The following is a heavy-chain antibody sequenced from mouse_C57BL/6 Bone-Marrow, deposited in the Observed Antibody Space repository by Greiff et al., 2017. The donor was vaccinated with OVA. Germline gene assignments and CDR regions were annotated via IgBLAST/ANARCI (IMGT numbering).Heavy chain of an antibody. Sequence: QVQLQQSGAELVRPGASVTLSCKASGYPFPDYEMNWVKQTPVHGLEWIGAIDPETGGHAYNQKFKGKAILTADKSSSTAYMELRSLTSEDSAVYYCTRNLYYYAMDYWGQGTSVTVSS. CDR3: TRNLYYYAMDY. J-gene: IGHJ4*01. CDR2: IDPETGGH. V-gene: IGHV1-15*01. CDR1: GYPFPDYE.